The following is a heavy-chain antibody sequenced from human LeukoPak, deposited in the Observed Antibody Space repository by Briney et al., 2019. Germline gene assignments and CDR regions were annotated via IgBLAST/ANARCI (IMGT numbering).Heavy chain of an antibody. CDR3: ARHEAATVVTPEGCFDY. CDR1: GGSISSSSYY. Sequence: KPSETLSLTCTVSGGSISSSSYYWGWIRQPPGKGLEWIGSIYYSGSTYYNPSLKSRVTISVDTSKNQFSLKLSSVTAADTAVYYCARHEAATVVTPEGCFDYWGQGTLVTVSS. V-gene: IGHV4-39*01. D-gene: IGHD4-23*01. J-gene: IGHJ4*02. CDR2: IYYSGST.